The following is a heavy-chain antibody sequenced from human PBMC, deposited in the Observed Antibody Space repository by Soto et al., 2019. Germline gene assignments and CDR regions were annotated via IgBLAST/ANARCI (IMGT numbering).Heavy chain of an antibody. D-gene: IGHD3-22*01. CDR2: IYWDDDK. Sequence: QITLKESGPTLVKPTQTLTLTCTFSGFSLSTSGVGVGWIRQPPGKALEWLALIYWDDDKRYSPSLKSRLTITKDTSKNQVVLTMTNMDPVDTATYYCAHRLTTKDSSGYHYYYYGMDVWGQGTTVTVSS. CDR3: AHRLTTKDSSGYHYYYYGMDV. CDR1: GFSLSTSGVG. V-gene: IGHV2-5*02. J-gene: IGHJ6*02.